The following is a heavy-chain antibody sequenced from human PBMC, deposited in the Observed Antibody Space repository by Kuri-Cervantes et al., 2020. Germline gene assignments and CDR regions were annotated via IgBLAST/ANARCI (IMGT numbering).Heavy chain of an antibody. CDR1: GGSISSGGYY. CDR2: IYYSGST. Sequence: LRLSCTVSGGSISSGGYYWSWIRQHPGKGLEWIGYIYYSGSTYYNPSLKSLVTISVDTSKNQFSLKLSSVVAADTAVYYCARLGTITRLFDPWGQGILVTVSS. D-gene: IGHD1-26*01. V-gene: IGHV4-31*01. J-gene: IGHJ5*02. CDR3: ARLGTITRLFDP.